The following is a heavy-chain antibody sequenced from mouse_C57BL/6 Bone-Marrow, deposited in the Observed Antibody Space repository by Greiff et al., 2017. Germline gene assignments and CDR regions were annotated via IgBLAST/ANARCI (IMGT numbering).Heavy chain of an antibody. CDR3: AMGDYGSSYDAY. Sequence: QVQLQQPGAELVKPGASVKVSCKASGYTFTSYWMHWVKQRPGQGLEWIGRFHPSDSATNYNQKFKGKATLTVDKSSSTAYMQLSRLTSEDSAVYYCAMGDYGSSYDAYWGQGTLVTVSA. J-gene: IGHJ3*01. D-gene: IGHD1-1*01. V-gene: IGHV1-74*01. CDR1: GYTFTSYW. CDR2: FHPSDSAT.